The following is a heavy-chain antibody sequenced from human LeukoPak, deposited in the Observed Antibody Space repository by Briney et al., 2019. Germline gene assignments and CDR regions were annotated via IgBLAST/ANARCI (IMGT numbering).Heavy chain of an antibody. CDR2: INPNSGGT. V-gene: IGHV1-2*02. J-gene: IGHJ4*02. CDR3: AREGVSSGRSFDY. D-gene: IGHD3-10*01. CDR1: GYTFTDYY. Sequence: ASVTVSCKASGYTFTDYYMHWVRQAPGQGREWMGWINPNSGGTNYAQKFQGRVTITRDTSISTAYMELSRLRSDDTAVYYCAREGVSSGRSFDYWGQGTLVTASS.